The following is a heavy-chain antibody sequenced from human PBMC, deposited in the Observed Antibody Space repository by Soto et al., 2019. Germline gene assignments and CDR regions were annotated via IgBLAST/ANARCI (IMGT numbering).Heavy chain of an antibody. CDR1: GGTFSSYA. J-gene: IGHJ6*02. Sequence: SVKVSCKASGGTFSSYAISWVRQAPGQGLEWMGGIIPIFGTANYAQKFQGRVTITADKSTSTAYMELSSLRPEDTAVYYCASGYCSSTSCYRPDMHVWGQGTTVNVSS. D-gene: IGHD2-2*03. CDR3: ASGYCSSTSCYRPDMHV. V-gene: IGHV1-69*06. CDR2: IIPIFGTA.